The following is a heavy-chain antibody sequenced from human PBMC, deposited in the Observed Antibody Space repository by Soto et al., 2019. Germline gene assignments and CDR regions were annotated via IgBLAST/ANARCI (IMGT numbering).Heavy chain of an antibody. CDR2: IYYNGNT. CDR3: ARVRTGYFDY. J-gene: IGHJ4*02. V-gene: IGHV4-59*11. D-gene: IGHD3-9*01. Sequence: PXETLSLTCTLSGGAINDHYWSFIRQPPGKGLEWIGYIYYNGNTNYNPSLESRVTISVDRSRNQFSLRLTSLTAADTAVYYCARVRTGYFDYWGRGALVTVSS. CDR1: GGAINDHY.